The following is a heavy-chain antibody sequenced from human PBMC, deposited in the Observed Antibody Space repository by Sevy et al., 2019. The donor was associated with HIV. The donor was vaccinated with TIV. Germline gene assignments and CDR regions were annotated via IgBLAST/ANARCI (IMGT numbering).Heavy chain of an antibody. CDR1: GFTFSSYW. CDR3: ARDWPDIVVVPAAGGPDAFDI. V-gene: IGHV3-74*01. CDR2: INSDGSST. Sequence: GGSLRLSCAASGFTFSSYWMHWVRQAPGKGLVWVSRINSDGSSTSYADSMKGRFTISRDNAKNTLYLQMNSLRAEDTAVYYCARDWPDIVVVPAAGGPDAFDIWGQGTMVTVSS. J-gene: IGHJ3*02. D-gene: IGHD2-2*01.